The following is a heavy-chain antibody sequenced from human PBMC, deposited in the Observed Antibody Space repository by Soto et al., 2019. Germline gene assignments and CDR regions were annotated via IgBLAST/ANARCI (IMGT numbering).Heavy chain of an antibody. CDR1: GYKFTSSW. J-gene: IGHJ5*02. CDR2: IFPSDSDT. V-gene: IGHV5-51*01. D-gene: IGHD3-22*01. CDR3: ARKDKSGYFNWFDP. Sequence: GESLKISCRTSGYKFTSSWIAWVRQMPGKGLEWMGIIFPSDSDTRYSPSFQGQVTISADRSTSTVFLQWASLKASDAAVYFCARKDKSGYFNWFDPWGQGTLVTVSS.